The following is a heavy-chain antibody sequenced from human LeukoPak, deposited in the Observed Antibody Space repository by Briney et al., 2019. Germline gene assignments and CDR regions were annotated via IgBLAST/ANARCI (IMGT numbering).Heavy chain of an antibody. J-gene: IGHJ4*02. CDR2: ISSNGGST. CDR3: AREYYGGYVDY. CDR1: GFTFSSFS. D-gene: IGHD3-10*01. V-gene: IGHV3-64*01. Sequence: GGSLRLSCAASGFTFSSFSMHWVRQAPGKGLQSVSAISSNGGSTYYANSVKGRFTISRDNSKNTLYLQMGSLRAEDMAVYYCAREYYGGYVDYWGQGTLVTVSS.